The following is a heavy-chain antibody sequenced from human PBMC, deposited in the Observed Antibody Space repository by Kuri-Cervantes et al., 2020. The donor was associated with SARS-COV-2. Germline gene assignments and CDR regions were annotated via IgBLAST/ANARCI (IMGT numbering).Heavy chain of an antibody. Sequence: SETLSLTCAVSGYSISSGYYWGWIRQPPGKGLEWIGSIYHSGSTYYNPSLKSRVTISLDTSSNQVSLRLTSATAADTAVYYCGKVSWLQLWHRYSDSWGQGTLVTVSS. CDR3: GKVSWLQLWHRYSDS. D-gene: IGHD5-24*01. CDR2: IYHSGST. V-gene: IGHV4-38-2*01. J-gene: IGHJ4*02. CDR1: GYSISSGYY.